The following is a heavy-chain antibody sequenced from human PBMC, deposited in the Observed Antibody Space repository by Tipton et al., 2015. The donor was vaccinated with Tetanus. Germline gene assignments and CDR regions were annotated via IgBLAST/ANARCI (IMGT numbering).Heavy chain of an antibody. D-gene: IGHD3-16*01. CDR2: IYYTGST. CDR3: ARGLIDDFLGSRIYFDS. Sequence: TLSLTCTVSGGSMNSYYWSWIRQPPGKGLEWIGYIYYTGSTNYNPSLKSGVTISLDTSKNQFSLKLTSVTAADTAVYFCARGLIDDFLGSRIYFDSWGPGTLVTVSS. CDR1: GGSMNSYY. J-gene: IGHJ4*02. V-gene: IGHV4-59*01.